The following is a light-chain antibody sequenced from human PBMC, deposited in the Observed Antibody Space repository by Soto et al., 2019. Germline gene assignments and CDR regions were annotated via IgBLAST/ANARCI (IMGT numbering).Light chain of an antibody. CDR3: QSYDTGLTGHVL. CDR1: SSNIGAGFY. Sequence: QSVLTQPPSVSGTPGQRVTISCSGNSSNIGAGFYVHWYQQLPGAAPKLIIYDSTNRPSGVPDRFSGSKSDTSASLAITGLQLDAEDDYYCQSYDTGLTGHVLFGGGTKLTVL. V-gene: IGLV1-40*01. J-gene: IGLJ2*01. CDR2: DST.